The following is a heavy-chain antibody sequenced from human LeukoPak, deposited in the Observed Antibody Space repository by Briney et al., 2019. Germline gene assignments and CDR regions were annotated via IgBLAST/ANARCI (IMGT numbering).Heavy chain of an antibody. Sequence: GGSLRLSCAASGFTFSSYNMNWVRQAPGKGPEWVSSITSSSSYIYYADSVKGRFTISRDNAKNSLYLQMDSLRVEDTAVYYCARGGSGTIYYYMDVWGKGTTVTISS. CDR1: GFTFSSYN. J-gene: IGHJ6*03. D-gene: IGHD3-10*01. V-gene: IGHV3-21*06. CDR3: ARGGSGTIYYYMDV. CDR2: ITSSSSYI.